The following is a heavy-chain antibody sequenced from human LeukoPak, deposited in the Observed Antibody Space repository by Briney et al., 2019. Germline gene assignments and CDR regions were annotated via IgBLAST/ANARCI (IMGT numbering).Heavy chain of an antibody. V-gene: IGHV1-2*02. CDR3: ATGPYSSSWVPFDY. CDR1: GYTFTGYY. J-gene: IGHJ4*02. Sequence: ASVKVSCKASGYTFTGYYMHWVRQAPGQGLEWMGWINPNSGDTHYAQKFQGRVTMTRDTSINTAYMELSRLRSDDTAVYYCATGPYSSSWVPFDYWGQGSLVTVSS. CDR2: INPNSGDT. D-gene: IGHD6-13*01.